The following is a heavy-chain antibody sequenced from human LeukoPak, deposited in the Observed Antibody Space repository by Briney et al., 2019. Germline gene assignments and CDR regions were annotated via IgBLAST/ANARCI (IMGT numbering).Heavy chain of an antibody. Sequence: GGSLRLSCAASGFTFSSYGVHWVRQAPGKGLEWVAVISYDGSTKYYADSVKGRFTISRDNSKNTLYLQMKSLRVEDTAVYYCAKVGYYGSSEKDYWGQGTLVTVSS. CDR1: GFTFSSYG. CDR2: ISYDGSTK. J-gene: IGHJ4*02. V-gene: IGHV3-30*18. D-gene: IGHD3-22*01. CDR3: AKVGYYGSSEKDY.